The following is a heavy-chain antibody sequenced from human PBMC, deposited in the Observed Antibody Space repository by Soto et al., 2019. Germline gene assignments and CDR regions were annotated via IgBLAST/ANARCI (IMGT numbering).Heavy chain of an antibody. CDR1: GFTFSDYA. D-gene: IGHD1-20*01. CDR2: ISGSGGST. V-gene: IGHV3-23*01. J-gene: IGHJ4*02. Sequence: GGSLRLSCAASGFTFSDYAMTWVRQAPGKGLERVSAISGSGGSTYYADSVKGRFTISRDNSKNTLYLQMNSLRAEDTAVYYCAKGSLITGRPENYFDYWGQGTRVTVSS. CDR3: AKGSLITGRPENYFDY.